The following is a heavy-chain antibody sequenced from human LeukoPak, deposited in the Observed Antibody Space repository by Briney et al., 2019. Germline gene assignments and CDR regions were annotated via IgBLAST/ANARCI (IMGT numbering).Heavy chain of an antibody. CDR1: GYSISSGYY. CDR2: IYHSGST. Sequence: SSETLSLTCTVSGYSISSGYYWGWIRQPPGKGLEWIGSIYHSGSTYYNPSLKSRVTISVDTSKNQFSLKLSSVTAADTAVYYCARYYYDSSGYLRGDAFDIWGQGTMVTVSS. CDR3: ARYYYDSSGYLRGDAFDI. J-gene: IGHJ3*02. D-gene: IGHD3-22*01. V-gene: IGHV4-38-2*02.